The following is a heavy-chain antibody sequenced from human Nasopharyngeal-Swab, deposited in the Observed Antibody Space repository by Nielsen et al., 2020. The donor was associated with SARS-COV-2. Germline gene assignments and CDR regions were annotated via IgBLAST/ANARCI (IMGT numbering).Heavy chain of an antibody. CDR3: SKDPEATYYYASGSFDY. J-gene: IGHJ4*02. CDR2: IRGSGGST. CDR1: GFTCSSYA. Sequence: GGALRLSCEASGFTCSSYAMSWVRQARGKGMEWVSAIRGSGGSTYYADSVKSRFTISRNNSKNTLYLQINSLSAEDSAVSSFSKDPEATYYYASGSFDYWGQGTLVTVSS. D-gene: IGHD3-10*01. V-gene: IGHV3-23*01.